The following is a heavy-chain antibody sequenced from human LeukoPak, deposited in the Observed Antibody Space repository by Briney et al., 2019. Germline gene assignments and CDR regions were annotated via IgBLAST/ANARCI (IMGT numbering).Heavy chain of an antibody. D-gene: IGHD3-22*01. V-gene: IGHV4-34*01. CDR1: GGSFSGYY. CDR3: ARRSTVVVYNKAFDN. CDR2: IYYSGNA. J-gene: IGHJ4*02. Sequence: TSETLSLTCAVYGGSFSGYYWSWIRQPPGRGLEWIGSIYYSGNAYYNPSLKSRVTISVDTSKNQFSLKLSSVTAADTAMYYCARRSTVVVYNKAFDNWGQGTLVTVSS.